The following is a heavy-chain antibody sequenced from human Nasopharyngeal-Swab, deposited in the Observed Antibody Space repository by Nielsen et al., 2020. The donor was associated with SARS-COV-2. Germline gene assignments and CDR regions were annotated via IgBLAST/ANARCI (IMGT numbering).Heavy chain of an antibody. J-gene: IGHJ3*02. CDR2: ISSSSSYI. CDR3: AKEILMYDILKGAFDI. V-gene: IGHV3-21*01. D-gene: IGHD3-9*01. CDR1: GFTFSSYN. Sequence: GGSLRLSCVASGFTFSSYNMNWVRQAPGKGLEWVSCISSSSSYIYYEDSVKGRFTISRDNAENSLYLQMNSLRAEDTAVYYCAKEILMYDILKGAFDIWGQGTMVTVSS.